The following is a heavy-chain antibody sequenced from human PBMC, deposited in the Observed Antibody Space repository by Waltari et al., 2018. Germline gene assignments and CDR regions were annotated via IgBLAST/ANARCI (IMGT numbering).Heavy chain of an antibody. D-gene: IGHD6-25*01. CDR1: GFIFSNYW. CDR3: ARDSLATGYWYFDQ. V-gene: IGHV3-7*01. J-gene: IGHJ2*01. Sequence: EVQLVESGGGLVQPGGSLKLSCAASGFIFSNYWMSWVRQAPGKGLEWVASIKRDEIETYFVDSLKGRFTISRDNTENSMYLQMDSLRAEDTAHYYCARDSLATGYWYFDQWGRGTLVTVSS. CDR2: IKRDEIET.